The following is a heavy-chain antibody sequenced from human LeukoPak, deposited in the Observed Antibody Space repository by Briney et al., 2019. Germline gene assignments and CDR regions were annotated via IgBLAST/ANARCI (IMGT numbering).Heavy chain of an antibody. CDR1: GFTFSSYG. CDR3: AKDTGSGSYYHFDY. CDR2: ISYDGSNK. J-gene: IGHJ4*02. V-gene: IGHV3-30*18. Sequence: GGSLRLSCAASGFTFSSYGMHWVRQAPGKGLEWVAVISYDGSNKYYADSVKGRFTISRDNSKNSLYLQMNSLRPEDTALYYCAKDTGSGSYYHFDYWGQGTLVTVSS. D-gene: IGHD3-10*01.